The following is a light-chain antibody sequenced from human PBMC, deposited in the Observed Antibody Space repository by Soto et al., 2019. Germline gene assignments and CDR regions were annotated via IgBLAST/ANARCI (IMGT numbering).Light chain of an antibody. J-gene: IGKJ1*01. V-gene: IGKV2-30*01. CDR3: QQSSKWPRT. Sequence: DVVMTQSPLSLPVTLGQPASISCRSSQSLVSSEGNTYLNWFQQRPGQPPRLLIYGASTRAAGIPPRFSGSGSGREFTLTISSLQSEDFAVYYCQQSSKWPRTFGQGTKVDIK. CDR1: QSLVSSEGNTY. CDR2: GAS.